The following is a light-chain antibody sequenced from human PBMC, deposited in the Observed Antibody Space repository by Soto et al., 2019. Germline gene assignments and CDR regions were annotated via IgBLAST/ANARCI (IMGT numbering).Light chain of an antibody. V-gene: IGKV3-15*01. CDR1: QSVSSN. CDR2: TAS. J-gene: IGKJ1*01. Sequence: EIVMTQSPATLSVSPGERATLSCRASQSVSSNLAWYQQKPGQAPRLLIYTASSRAAGISPRFSGGGSGTEFTLTISSLQSEDFAVYFWQQYNNWPRTFGQGTKVGIK. CDR3: QQYNNWPRT.